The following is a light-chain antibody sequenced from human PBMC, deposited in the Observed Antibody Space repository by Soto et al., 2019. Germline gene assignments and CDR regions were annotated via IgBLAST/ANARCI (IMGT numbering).Light chain of an antibody. CDR2: DAS. CDR1: QSVSSY. J-gene: IGKJ2*01. CDR3: GQRSNWTPYP. V-gene: IGKV3-11*01. Sequence: EIVLTQSPATLSLSPGERATLSCRASQSVSSYLAWYQQKPGQAPRLLIYDASNRATGIPARLSGSRSGTDFTLTISSREPEDFAVSSCGQRSNWTPYPFGQGRKLEIK.